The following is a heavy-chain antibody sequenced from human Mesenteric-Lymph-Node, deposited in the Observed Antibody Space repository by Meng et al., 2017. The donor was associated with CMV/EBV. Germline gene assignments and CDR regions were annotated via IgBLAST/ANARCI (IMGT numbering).Heavy chain of an antibody. Sequence: VSGDSISSGSYSWTWLRQPPGRGLEFIGYLYHSGAANYNPSLKSRVTISVDRSTNQFSLKLTSVTAADTAVYYCARGGGLGPDWFDPWGQGTLVTVSS. J-gene: IGHJ5*02. CDR3: ARGGGLGPDWFDP. V-gene: IGHV4-30-2*01. D-gene: IGHD6-25*01. CDR1: GDSISSGSYS. CDR2: LYHSGAA.